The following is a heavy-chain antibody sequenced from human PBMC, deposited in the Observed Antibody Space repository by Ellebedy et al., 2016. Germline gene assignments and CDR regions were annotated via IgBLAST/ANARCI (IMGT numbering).Heavy chain of an antibody. CDR3: ARGGYCSSTSCHTDVRGPEDS. Sequence: GGSLRLSXAASGFTFSRYWMSWVRQAPGKGLEWVANIKQDGSEKHYVDSVKGRITISRDNAKNSLYLKMNSLRAEDTAVYYCARGGYCSSTSCHTDVRGPEDSWGQGTLVTVSS. D-gene: IGHD2-2*02. CDR2: IKQDGSEK. CDR1: GFTFSRYW. J-gene: IGHJ4*02. V-gene: IGHV3-7*01.